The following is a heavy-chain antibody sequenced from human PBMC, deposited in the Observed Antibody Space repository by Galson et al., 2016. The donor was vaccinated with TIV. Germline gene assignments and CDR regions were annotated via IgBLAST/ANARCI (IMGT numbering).Heavy chain of an antibody. Sequence: SVKVSCKASGFNFSDYYFHWVRQAPGQGLEWMGWINPTSGGTKYAQKFQAWVTLTRDTSINTAHMEMSRLKSDDTAVYFCARGQSMIGDYYFDLWGRGTLVTVSS. CDR2: INPTSGGT. V-gene: IGHV1-2*04. D-gene: IGHD3-16*01. CDR3: ARGQSMIGDYYFDL. CDR1: GFNFSDYY. J-gene: IGHJ2*01.